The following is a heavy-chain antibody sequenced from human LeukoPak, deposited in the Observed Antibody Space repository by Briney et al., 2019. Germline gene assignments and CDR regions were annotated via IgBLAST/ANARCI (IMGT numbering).Heavy chain of an antibody. V-gene: IGHV3-23*01. D-gene: IGHD3-3*01. CDR2: ISGSGGST. CDR1: GFTFSSDA. CDR3: AKVIRFLEWLSGPFGY. J-gene: IGHJ4*02. Sequence: GGSLRLSCAASGFTFSSDAMSWVRQAPGKGLEWVSAISGSGGSTYCADSVKGRFTISRDNSKNTLYLQMNSLRAEDTAVYYCAKVIRFLEWLSGPFGYWGQGTLVTVSS.